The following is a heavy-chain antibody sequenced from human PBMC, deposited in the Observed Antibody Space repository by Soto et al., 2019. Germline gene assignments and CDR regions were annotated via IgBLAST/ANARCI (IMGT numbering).Heavy chain of an antibody. V-gene: IGHV4-34*01. J-gene: IGHJ4*02. D-gene: IGHD6-19*01. CDR2: INHSGST. CDR3: AREVSRWLVDDY. CDR1: GGSFSGYY. Sequence: QVQLQQWGAGLLKPSETLSLTCAVYGGSFSGYYWSWIRQPPGKGLEWIGEINHSGSTNYNPSLKSRVTISVDTSKNQFSLKLSSVTAADTAVYYCAREVSRWLVDDYWGQGTLVTVSS.